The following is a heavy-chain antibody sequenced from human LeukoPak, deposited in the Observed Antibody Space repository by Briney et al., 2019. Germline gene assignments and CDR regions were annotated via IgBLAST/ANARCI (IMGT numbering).Heavy chain of an antibody. D-gene: IGHD6-19*01. Sequence: ASVKVSCKASGYTFTSYGISWVRQAPGQGLEWMGWISAYNGNTNYAQKLQGRVTMITDTSTSTAYMELRNLRSDDTAVYYCARGPQWLVPEWFDPWGQGTLVTVSS. V-gene: IGHV1-18*01. CDR1: GYTFTSYG. CDR2: ISAYNGNT. J-gene: IGHJ5*02. CDR3: ARGPQWLVPEWFDP.